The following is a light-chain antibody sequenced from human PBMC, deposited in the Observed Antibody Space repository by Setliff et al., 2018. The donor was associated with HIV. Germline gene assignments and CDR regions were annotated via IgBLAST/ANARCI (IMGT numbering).Light chain of an antibody. J-gene: IGLJ1*01. CDR1: HSDVGGHEY. CDR2: DVS. V-gene: IGLV2-14*01. Sequence: QSALAQPASVSGSPGQSITIPCTGTHSDVGGHEYVYWYQQHPGKARKLVIYDVSNRPSGISNRFSGSKSGNTASLTISGLQAEDDADYYCSSYRRWNCLVFGTGSKVTVL. CDR3: SSYRRWNCLV.